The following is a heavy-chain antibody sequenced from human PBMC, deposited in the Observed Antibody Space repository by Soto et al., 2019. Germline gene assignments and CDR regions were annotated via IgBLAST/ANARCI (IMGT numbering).Heavy chain of an antibody. V-gene: IGHV2-5*02. CDR1: GFSLSTSGVG. D-gene: IGHD6-19*01. Sequence: QITLKESGPTLVKPTQTLTLTCTFSGFSLSTSGVGVGWVRQPPGKALEWLALIYWDDDKRYSPSLKSRLTISNDTSKNQVVLTMSHMEPVDTATYYYAHRPSGGWLFDYWGQGNLVTVSS. J-gene: IGHJ4*02. CDR2: IYWDDDK. CDR3: AHRPSGGWLFDY.